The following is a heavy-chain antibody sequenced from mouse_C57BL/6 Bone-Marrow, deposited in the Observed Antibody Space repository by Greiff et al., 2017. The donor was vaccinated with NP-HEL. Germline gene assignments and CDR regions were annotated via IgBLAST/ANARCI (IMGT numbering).Heavy chain of an antibody. Sequence: EVQLVESGGDLVKPGGSLKLSCAASGFTFSSYGMSWVRQTPDKRLEWVATISSGGSYTYYPDSVKGRFTISRDNAKNTLYLQMSSLKSEDTAMYYCARHPGWLLLFDYWGQGTTLTVSS. CDR2: ISSGGSYT. CDR3: ARHPGWLLLFDY. J-gene: IGHJ2*01. CDR1: GFTFSSYG. D-gene: IGHD2-3*01. V-gene: IGHV5-6*01.